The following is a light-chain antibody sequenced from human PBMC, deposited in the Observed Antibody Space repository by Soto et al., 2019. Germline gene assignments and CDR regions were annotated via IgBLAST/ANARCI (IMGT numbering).Light chain of an antibody. J-gene: IGLJ1*01. Sequence: QSALNQPASLSGSPVQSISISCTRNSSDVGAYNFVSCYQHHPGKAPQLMIYDVSNRPSGVSTRFSGSTSCNPASLTLSGLLSEDQAAYYCSSYTSSSTLDVGSGTQLTVL. V-gene: IGLV2-14*01. CDR3: SSYTSSSTLD. CDR1: SSDVGAYNF. CDR2: DVS.